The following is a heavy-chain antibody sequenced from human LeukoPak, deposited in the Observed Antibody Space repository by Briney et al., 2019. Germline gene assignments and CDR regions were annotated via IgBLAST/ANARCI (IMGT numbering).Heavy chain of an antibody. CDR3: ARAPTTKTGTKDYYYYGMDV. V-gene: IGHV3-11*01. D-gene: IGHD1-1*01. CDR2: ITSSRSTI. J-gene: IGHJ6*02. Sequence: GGSLRLSCAASGFTFSDYYMSWIRQAPGKGLEWVSYITSSRSTIYYADSVKGRFTISRDNAKNSLYLQMNSLRAEDTAVYYCARAPTTKTGTKDYYYYGMDVWGQGTTVTVSS. CDR1: GFTFSDYY.